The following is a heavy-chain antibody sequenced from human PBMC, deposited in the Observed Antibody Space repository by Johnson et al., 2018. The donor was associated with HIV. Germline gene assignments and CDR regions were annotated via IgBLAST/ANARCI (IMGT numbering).Heavy chain of an antibody. CDR1: GFTFSSYA. Sequence: VQLVESGGGLVQPGGSLRLSCAASGFTFSSYAMHWVRQAPGKGLEYVSAISSNGGSTYYANSVKGRFTISRENAKNSLYLQMNSLRAGGTAVYYCARYLLWFGESNAFDIWGRGKMVTVSA. CDR3: ARYLLWFGESNAFDI. CDR2: ISSNGGST. V-gene: IGHV3-64*01. D-gene: IGHD3-10*01. J-gene: IGHJ3*02.